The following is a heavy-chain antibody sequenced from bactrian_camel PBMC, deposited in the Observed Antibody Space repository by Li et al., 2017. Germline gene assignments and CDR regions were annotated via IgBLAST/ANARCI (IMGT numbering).Heavy chain of an antibody. CDR2: IYSRTFT. CDR1: QDTTKRNA. V-gene: IGHV3S53*01. J-gene: IGHJ4*01. D-gene: IGHD4*01. Sequence: HVQLVESGGGSVQAGGSLRLSCVAVQDTTKRNAMAWFRQVPGTERAGVAVIYSRTFTQYADSVKGRFTISQDNAKNIVYLQMNSLKPGDTAMYYCAHRGGACYALRTANAYSNWGQGTQVTVS. CDR3: AHRGGACYALRTANAYSN.